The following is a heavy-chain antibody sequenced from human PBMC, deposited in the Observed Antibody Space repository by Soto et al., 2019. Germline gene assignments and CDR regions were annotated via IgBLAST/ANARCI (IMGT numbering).Heavy chain of an antibody. Sequence: GGSLRLSCAASGFTFSSYAMSWVRQAPGKGLEWVSAISGSGGSTYYADSVKGRFTISRDNSKNTLYLQMNSLRAEDTAVYYCAKPLYYYDSSGYLSFDYWGQGTLVTVSS. J-gene: IGHJ4*02. V-gene: IGHV3-23*01. D-gene: IGHD3-22*01. CDR3: AKPLYYYDSSGYLSFDY. CDR2: ISGSGGST. CDR1: GFTFSSYA.